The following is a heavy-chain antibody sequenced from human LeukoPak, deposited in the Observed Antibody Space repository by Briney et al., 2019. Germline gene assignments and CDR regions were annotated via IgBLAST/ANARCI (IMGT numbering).Heavy chain of an antibody. Sequence: ASVKVSCKASGYTFTGYYMHWVRQAPGQGLEWMGWINPNSDGTNYAQKFQGWVTMTRDTSISTAYMELSRLRSDGTAVYYCARGFYDSSGYYPGDAFDIWGQGTMVTVSS. CDR2: INPNSDGT. CDR3: ARGFYDSSGYYPGDAFDI. J-gene: IGHJ3*02. CDR1: GYTFTGYY. D-gene: IGHD3-22*01. V-gene: IGHV1-2*04.